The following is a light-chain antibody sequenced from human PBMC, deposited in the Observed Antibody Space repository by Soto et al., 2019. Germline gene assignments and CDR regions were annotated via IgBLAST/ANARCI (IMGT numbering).Light chain of an antibody. J-gene: IGKJ3*01. CDR1: QSINTW. CDR2: DAS. CDR3: QQYNSSSFG. V-gene: IGKV1-5*01. Sequence: DIQMTQSPSTLSASVGDRVSITCRASQSINTWLAWYQQKPGKAPKLLIYDASTLDSGVPSRFGGSGSGTEFTLTITSLQPADFATYHCQQYNSSSFGFGPGTKVDIK.